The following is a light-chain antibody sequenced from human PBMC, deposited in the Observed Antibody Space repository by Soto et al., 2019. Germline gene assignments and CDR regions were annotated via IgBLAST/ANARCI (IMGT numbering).Light chain of an antibody. V-gene: IGKV4-1*01. CDR3: HQYYSAPYT. Sequence: DIVMTQSPDSLAVSLGERATINCKSSQSILYRLNNKNFLAWYQQKPGQPPKLLIYWASTRESGVPDRFSGSDSGTDFTLTISSLQAEDVAVYYCHQYYSAPYTFGQGTNLEIK. CDR1: QSILYRLNNKNF. J-gene: IGKJ2*01. CDR2: WAS.